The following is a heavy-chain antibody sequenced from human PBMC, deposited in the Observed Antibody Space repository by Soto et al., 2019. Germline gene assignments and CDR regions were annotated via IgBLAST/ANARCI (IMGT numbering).Heavy chain of an antibody. V-gene: IGHV4-59*08. J-gene: IGHJ6*03. CDR1: GGSISSYY. CDR3: ARQSDGYFYYMDV. Sequence: QVQLQESGPGLVKPSETLSLTCTVSGGSISSYYWSWIRQPPGKGLEWIGYIYYSGSTNYNPSLKSRVTISVDTSKNQCSLKLSSVTAADTAVYYCARQSDGYFYYMDVWGKGTTVTVSS. CDR2: IYYSGST.